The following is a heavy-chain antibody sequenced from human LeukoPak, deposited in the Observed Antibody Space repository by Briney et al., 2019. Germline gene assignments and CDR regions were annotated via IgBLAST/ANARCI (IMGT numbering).Heavy chain of an antibody. V-gene: IGHV1-69*13. Sequence: ASVKVSCKASGYTFTSYAITWVRQAPGQGLEWMGGIIPISGTANYAQKFQGRVTITADESTSTAYMELSSLRSEDTAVYYCARAHRYSMTTVTYLDYWGQGTLVTVSS. D-gene: IGHD4-17*01. CDR1: GYTFTSYA. CDR3: ARAHRYSMTTVTYLDY. CDR2: IIPISGTA. J-gene: IGHJ4*02.